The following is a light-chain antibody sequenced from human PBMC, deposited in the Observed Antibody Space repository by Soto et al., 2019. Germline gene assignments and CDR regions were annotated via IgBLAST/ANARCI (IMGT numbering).Light chain of an antibody. CDR1: SSDDGGYNY. J-gene: IGLJ2*01. CDR3: SSYTSSSPRVV. V-gene: IGLV2-14*01. Sequence: QSVLTQPASVSGSPGQSITISCTGTSSDDGGYNYVSWYQQHPGKAPKLMIYEVSNRPSGVSNRFSGSKSGNTASLTISGLQAEDEADYYCSSYTSSSPRVVFGGGTKLTVL. CDR2: EVS.